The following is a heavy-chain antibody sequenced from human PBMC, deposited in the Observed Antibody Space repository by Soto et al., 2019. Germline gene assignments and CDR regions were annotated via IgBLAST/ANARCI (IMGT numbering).Heavy chain of an antibody. CDR3: ARPRGMDV. CDR2: IYSGGST. J-gene: IGHJ6*02. CDR1: GFTVSSHY. Sequence: GSLRLSCAASGFTVSSHYMSWVRQAPGKGLEWISVIYSGGSTYYADSVEGRFTISRDNSKNTLYLQMNSLRAEDTAVYYCARPRGMDVWGQGTTVTVSS. V-gene: IGHV3-53*01.